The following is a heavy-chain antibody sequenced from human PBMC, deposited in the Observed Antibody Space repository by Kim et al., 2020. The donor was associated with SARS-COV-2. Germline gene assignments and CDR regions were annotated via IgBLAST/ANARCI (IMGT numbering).Heavy chain of an antibody. CDR3: ARDWDILTGYYAFDY. V-gene: IGHV4-39*07. CDR2: IYYSGST. J-gene: IGHJ4*02. D-gene: IGHD3-9*01. CDR1: GGSISSSSYY. Sequence: SETLSLTCTVSGGSISSSSYYWGWIRQPPGKGLEWIGSIYYSGSTYYNPSLKSRVTISVDTSKNQFSLKLSSVTAADTAVYYCARDWDILTGYYAFDYWGQGTLVTVSS.